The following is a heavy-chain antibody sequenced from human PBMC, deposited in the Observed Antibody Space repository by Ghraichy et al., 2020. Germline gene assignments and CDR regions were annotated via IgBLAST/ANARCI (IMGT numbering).Heavy chain of an antibody. V-gene: IGHV3-74*03. CDR3: ARDQGNAFHM. J-gene: IGHJ3*02. Sequence: GGSLRHSCAASGFSIRNYWMHWVRQVPGKGLVWVSRMKDDDGSSRTYADSVKGRFTISRDNAKNTVYLQMNSLRVEDTAVYYCARDQGNAFHMWGQGTMVAVSS. CDR1: GFSIRNYW. D-gene: IGHD6-13*01. CDR2: MKDDDGSSR.